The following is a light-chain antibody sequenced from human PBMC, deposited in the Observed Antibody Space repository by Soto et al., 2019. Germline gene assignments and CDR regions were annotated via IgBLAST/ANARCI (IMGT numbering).Light chain of an antibody. Sequence: QSVLTQPPSVSAAPGQKVTISCSGSSSNIGNNYVSWYQQLPGTAPKLLIYDNNKRPSGIPDRFSGSKSGTSATLGITGLPTGDEADYYCGTWDSSLSAVVFGGWTKLTVL. CDR3: GTWDSSLSAVV. CDR2: DNN. V-gene: IGLV1-51*01. CDR1: SSNIGNNY. J-gene: IGLJ2*01.